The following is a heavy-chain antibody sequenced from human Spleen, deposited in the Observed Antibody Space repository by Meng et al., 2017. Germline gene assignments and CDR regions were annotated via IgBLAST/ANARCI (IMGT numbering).Heavy chain of an antibody. V-gene: IGHV1-2*04. CDR3: ARGPSTGDFDF. CDR2: INPNNGDR. D-gene: IGHD7-27*01. CDR1: GYTFTNYF. Sequence: QVQLVQSGAEVKKPGASVMVSCKASGYTFTNYFIHWLRQAPGQGLEWMGWINPNNGDRYYAQRFQGWVTLTRGTSSSTVYMELSSLKSDDTAVYYCARGPSTGDFDFWGQGTLVTVSS. J-gene: IGHJ4*02.